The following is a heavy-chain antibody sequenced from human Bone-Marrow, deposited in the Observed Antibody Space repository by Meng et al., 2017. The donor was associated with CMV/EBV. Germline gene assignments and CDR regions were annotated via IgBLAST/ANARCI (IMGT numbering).Heavy chain of an antibody. J-gene: IGHJ3*02. CDR2: ISGGSDGGRA. CDR1: GFTFSTYA. CDR3: AKDPVVGAPHVFDI. V-gene: IGHV3-23*01. D-gene: IGHD1-26*01. Sequence: ESLKISCEASGFTFSTYAMSWVRQPPGKGLEWVSAISGGSDGGRAFYADSVKGRFTISRDNSKSTLFLQMNSLTVEDTAVYYCAKDPVVGAPHVFDIWGQGAMVTVSS.